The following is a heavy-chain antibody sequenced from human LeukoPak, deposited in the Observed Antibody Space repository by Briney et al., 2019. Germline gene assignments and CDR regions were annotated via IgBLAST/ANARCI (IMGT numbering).Heavy chain of an antibody. CDR1: GGSFSGYY. V-gene: IGHV4-34*01. CDR3: ATLTGGDDAFDI. D-gene: IGHD4-23*01. CDR2: INHSGST. Sequence: SETLSLTCAVYGGSFSGYYWSWIRQPPGKGLEWIGEINHSGSTNYNPSLKSRVTISVDTSKNQFSLKLSSVTAADTAVYYCATLTGGDDAFDIWGQGTMVTVSP. J-gene: IGHJ3*02.